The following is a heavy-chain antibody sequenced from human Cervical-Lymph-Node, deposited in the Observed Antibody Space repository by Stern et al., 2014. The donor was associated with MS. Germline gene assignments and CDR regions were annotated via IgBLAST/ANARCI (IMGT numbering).Heavy chain of an antibody. CDR2: ISSASTFI. D-gene: IGHD1-1*01. CDR1: GFVFSDHN. V-gene: IGHV3-21*06. CDR3: ARGLDWFDP. J-gene: IGHJ5*02. Sequence: EDQLVESGGGLVKPGGSLRLSCAASGFVFSDHNMNWVRQAPEKGLEWVSSISSASTFIYDADSVKGRFTISRDNANNLLFLQMDSLRVEDTAVYYCARGLDWFDPWGQGTLVTVSS.